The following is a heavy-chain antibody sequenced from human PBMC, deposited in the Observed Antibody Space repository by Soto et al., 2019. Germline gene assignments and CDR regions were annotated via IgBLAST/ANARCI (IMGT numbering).Heavy chain of an antibody. CDR3: ARAQYYYGSGAGPGILDY. J-gene: IGHJ4*02. D-gene: IGHD3-10*01. V-gene: IGHV3-64*01. CDR2: ISSNGGST. CDR1: GFTFSSYA. Sequence: EVQLVESGGGLVQPGGSLRLSCAASGFTFSSYAMHWVRQAPGKGLEYVSAISSNGGSTYYANSVKGRFTISRDNSKNTLYLQMGSLRAEDMAVYYCARAQYYYGSGAGPGILDYWGQGTLVTVSS.